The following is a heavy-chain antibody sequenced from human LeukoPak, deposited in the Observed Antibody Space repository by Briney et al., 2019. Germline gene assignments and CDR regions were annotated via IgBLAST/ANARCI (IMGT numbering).Heavy chain of an antibody. CDR2: ISAYNGNT. J-gene: IGHJ3*02. CDR1: GYTFTSYG. D-gene: IGHD3-16*01. V-gene: IGHV1-18*01. Sequence: ASVKVSCKASGYTFTSYGISWVRQAPGQGLGWMGWISAYNGNTNYAQKPQGRVTMNTDTSTSTAYMELRSVRSDDTAVYYCARDHEGYDRPLVAFDIWGQGTMVTVSS. CDR3: ARDHEGYDRPLVAFDI.